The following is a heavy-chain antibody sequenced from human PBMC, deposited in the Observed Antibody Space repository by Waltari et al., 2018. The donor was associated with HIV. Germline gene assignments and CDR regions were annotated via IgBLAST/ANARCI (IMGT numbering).Heavy chain of an antibody. CDR3: ASVYDYIEAMDV. CDR1: GYTLTGYY. V-gene: IGHV1-2*02. D-gene: IGHD4-4*01. J-gene: IGHJ6*02. CDR2: INPKSGGT. Sequence: QVQLVQSGAAVKKPGASVKVSCKASGYTLTGYYLHWVRQAPGQGLEWMGWINPKSGGTNYAQKFQGRVTMTRDTSISTAYMELSRLRSDDTAVYYCASVYDYIEAMDVWGQGTTVTVSS.